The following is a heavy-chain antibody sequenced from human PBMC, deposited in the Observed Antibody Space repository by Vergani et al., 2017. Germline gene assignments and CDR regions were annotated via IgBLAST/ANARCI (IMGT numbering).Heavy chain of an antibody. J-gene: IGHJ4*02. CDR3: AKAGPKYSSSPWYFDY. CDR1: GFTFSSYA. D-gene: IGHD6-13*01. CDR2: ISGSGGST. Sequence: EVQLLESGGGLVQPGGSLRLSCAASGFTFSSYAMSWVRQAPGKGLEWVSAISGSGGSTYYADSVKGRFTISRDNSKNTLYLRMNSLRAEDTAVYYCAKAGPKYSSSPWYFDYWGQGTLVTVSS. V-gene: IGHV3-23*01.